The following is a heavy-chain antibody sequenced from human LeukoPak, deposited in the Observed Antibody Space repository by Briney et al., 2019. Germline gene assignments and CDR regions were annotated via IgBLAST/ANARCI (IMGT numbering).Heavy chain of an antibody. Sequence: GGSLRLSCAASGFTFDDYAMHWVRQAPGKGLEWVSGICWDSGSIGYADSVKGRFTISRDNAKNALDLQMNSLRAEDTALYYCAKDSPGVPYGYYLDYWGQGTLVTVSS. D-gene: IGHD2-2*03. CDR2: ICWDSGSI. J-gene: IGHJ4*02. V-gene: IGHV3-9*01. CDR3: AKDSPGVPYGYYLDY. CDR1: GFTFDDYA.